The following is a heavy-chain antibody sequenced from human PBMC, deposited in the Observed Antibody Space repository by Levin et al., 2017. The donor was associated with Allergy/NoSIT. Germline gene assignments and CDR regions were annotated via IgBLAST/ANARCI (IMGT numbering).Heavy chain of an antibody. J-gene: IGHJ4*02. CDR2: ISGSGATT. CDR3: AKSRSSPTRDFDY. Sequence: LSGGSLRLSCAASGVTFSSNAMNWVRQAPGEGLEWVSVISGSGATTFYADSVKGRFTISRDNSKNTLYLQMNTLRAEDTAVYYCAKSRSSPTRDFDYWGQGTLVTVSS. V-gene: IGHV3-23*01. D-gene: IGHD1-14*01. CDR1: GVTFSSNA.